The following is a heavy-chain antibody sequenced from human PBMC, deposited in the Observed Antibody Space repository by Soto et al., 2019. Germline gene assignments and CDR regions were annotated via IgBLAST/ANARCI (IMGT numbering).Heavy chain of an antibody. J-gene: IGHJ4*02. Sequence: PGGSLRLSCAASGFTFSSHGMHWVRQAPGKGLEWVAIIWYDGRNKYYADSVKGRFTISRDNSKDTLYLQMDSLRAEDTAIYYCAKGERTRGDPRLMITFGGQPSHYWGQGTLVTVSS. V-gene: IGHV3-33*06. CDR2: IWYDGRNK. CDR1: GFTFSSHG. CDR3: AKGERTRGDPRLMITFGGQPSHY. D-gene: IGHD3-16*01.